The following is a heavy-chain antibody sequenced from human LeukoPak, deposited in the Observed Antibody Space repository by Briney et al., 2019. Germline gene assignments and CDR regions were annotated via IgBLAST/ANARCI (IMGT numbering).Heavy chain of an antibody. D-gene: IGHD6-13*01. V-gene: IGHV4-39*07. CDR3: ARVGYSSSWYFDY. CDR2: IYYTGST. CDR1: GDSISSSSYY. J-gene: IGHJ4*02. Sequence: SETLSLTCTVSGDSISSSSYYWGWIRQPPGKGLEWIGNIYYTGSTYYNPSLKSRVTISVDMSKNQFSLKLSSVTAADTAVYYCARVGYSSSWYFDYWGQGTLVTVSS.